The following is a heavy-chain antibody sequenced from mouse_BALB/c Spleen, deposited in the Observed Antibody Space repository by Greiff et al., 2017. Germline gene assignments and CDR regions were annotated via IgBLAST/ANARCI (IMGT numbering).Heavy chain of an antibody. V-gene: IGHV1-9*01. CDR2: ILPGSGST. J-gene: IGHJ4*01. CDR3: ASRCDYYAMDY. CDR1: GYTFSSYW. D-gene: IGHD2-14*01. Sequence: QVHVKQSGAELMKPGASVKISCKATGYTFSSYWIEWVKQRPGHGLEWIGEILPGSGSTNYNEKFKGKATFTADTSSNTAYMQLSSLTSEDSAVYYCASRCDYYAMDYWGQGTSVTVSS.